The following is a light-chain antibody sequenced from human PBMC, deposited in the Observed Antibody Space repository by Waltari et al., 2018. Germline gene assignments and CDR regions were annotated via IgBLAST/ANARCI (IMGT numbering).Light chain of an antibody. V-gene: IGKV3-20*01. CDR3: QRDGSSPPMYT. CDR2: GTY. J-gene: IGKJ2*01. Sequence: EIVLPQSPARLSLSPGTIAPPCCRASQSVDSHYLFWFQKKPAQAPNLLMYGTYLRASGIPDRFSGSGSGTDFTLTISRVGPEDCAVYDFQRDGSSPPMYTFGQGTKLES. CDR1: QSVDSHY.